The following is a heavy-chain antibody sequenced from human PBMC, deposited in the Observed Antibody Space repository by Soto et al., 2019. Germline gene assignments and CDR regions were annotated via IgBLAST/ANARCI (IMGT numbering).Heavy chain of an antibody. CDR2: IIPIFGTA. Sequence: QVQLVQSGAEVKKPGSSVKVSCKASGGTFSSYAISWVRQAPGQGLEWMGGIIPIFGTANYAQKFQGRVTITADKSTSTAYMELSSLRCEDTAVYYCARDSLNRELLRWVEAARFDYWGQGTLVTVSS. D-gene: IGHD1-26*01. CDR3: ARDSLNRELLRWVEAARFDY. CDR1: GGTFSSYA. J-gene: IGHJ4*02. V-gene: IGHV1-69*06.